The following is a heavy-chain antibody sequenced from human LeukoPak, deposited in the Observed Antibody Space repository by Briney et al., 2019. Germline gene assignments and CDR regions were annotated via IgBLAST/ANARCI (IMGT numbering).Heavy chain of an antibody. J-gene: IGHJ4*02. V-gene: IGHV3-48*02. CDR3: ARADRDGNKRFLD. D-gene: IGHD5-24*01. Sequence: PGGSLRLSCAASGFSFRSYGIHWVRQAPGKGLEWVSYVSSSGTTTYYAESVKGRFTISRDNGKNLVSLQMNSLRDEDTAVYYCARADRDGNKRFLDWGQGTLVTVSS. CDR1: GFSFRSYG. CDR2: VSSSGTTT.